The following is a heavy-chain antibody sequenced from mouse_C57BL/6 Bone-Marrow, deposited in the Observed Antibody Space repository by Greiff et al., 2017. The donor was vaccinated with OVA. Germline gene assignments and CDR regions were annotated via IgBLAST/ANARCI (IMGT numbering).Heavy chain of an antibody. V-gene: IGHV1-61*01. Sequence: VQLQQPGAELVRPGSSVKLSCKASGYTFTSYWMDWVKQRPGQGLEWIGNIYPSDSETHYNQKFKDKATLTVDKSSSTAYMQLSSLTSEDSAVYYCAREDYGSSFYAMDYWGQGTSVTVSS. CDR2: IYPSDSET. CDR1: GYTFTSYW. CDR3: AREDYGSSFYAMDY. J-gene: IGHJ4*01. D-gene: IGHD1-1*01.